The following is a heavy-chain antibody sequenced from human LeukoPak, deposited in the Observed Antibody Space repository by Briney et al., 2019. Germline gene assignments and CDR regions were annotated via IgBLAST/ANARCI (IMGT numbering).Heavy chain of an antibody. V-gene: IGHV4-59*08. CDR3: ARYGSGTYPRFDY. J-gene: IGHJ4*02. CDR1: GGSISGYY. CDR2: IYNSGST. Sequence: SETLSLTCTVSGGSISGYYWRWIRQSPGKGLEWITYIYNSGSTNYNPYLQSRVTISVDTSKNQFSLNLSSVTAAATAVYYCARYGSGTYPRFDYWGQGTLVTVSS. D-gene: IGHD3-10*01.